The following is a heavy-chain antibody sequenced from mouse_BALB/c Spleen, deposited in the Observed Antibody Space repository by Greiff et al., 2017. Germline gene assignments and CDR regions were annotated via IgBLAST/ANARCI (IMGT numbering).Heavy chain of an antibody. J-gene: IGHJ3*01. Sequence: VQLQQSGAELVRPGASVKMSCKASGYTFTSYTMHWVKQRPGQGLEWIGYINPSSGYTEYNQKFKDKTTLTADKSSSTAYMQLSSLTSEDSAVYYCARSYDGYFWFAYWGQGTLVTVSA. V-gene: IGHV1-4*02. CDR3: ARSYDGYFWFAY. D-gene: IGHD2-3*01. CDR1: GYTFTSYT. CDR2: INPSSGYT.